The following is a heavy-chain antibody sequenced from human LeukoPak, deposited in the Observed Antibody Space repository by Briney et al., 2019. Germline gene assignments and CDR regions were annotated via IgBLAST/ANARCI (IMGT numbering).Heavy chain of an antibody. CDR1: GFTFSSYA. Sequence: GGSLRLSCAASGFTFSSYAMSWVRQAPGKGLEWVSAISGSGGSTYYADSVKGRLTISRDNSKNTLYLQMNSLRAEDTAVYYCAKECSSTSCYFSFDYWGQGTLVTVSS. J-gene: IGHJ4*02. CDR3: AKECSSTSCYFSFDY. D-gene: IGHD2-2*01. V-gene: IGHV3-23*01. CDR2: ISGSGGST.